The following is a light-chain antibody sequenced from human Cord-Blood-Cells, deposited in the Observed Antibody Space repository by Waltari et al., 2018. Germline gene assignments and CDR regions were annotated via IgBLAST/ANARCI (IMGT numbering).Light chain of an antibody. V-gene: IGKV1-39*01. Sequence: DIQMTQSPSSLSASVGDRVTITCRASQSISSYLNWYQQKQGKAPKLLIYAASSLQSGVPSRFSGSGSGTDFTLTISSLQPEDFATYYCQQSYSTPPFFGPGTKVDIK. CDR2: AAS. CDR3: QQSYSTPPF. J-gene: IGKJ3*01. CDR1: QSISSY.